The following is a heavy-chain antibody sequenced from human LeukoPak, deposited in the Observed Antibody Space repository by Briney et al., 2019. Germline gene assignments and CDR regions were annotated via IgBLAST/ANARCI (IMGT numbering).Heavy chain of an antibody. D-gene: IGHD3-9*01. CDR2: VSYDGSNK. J-gene: IGHJ4*02. Sequence: GRSLRLSCAASGFTFSNYALHWVRQAPGKGLEWVAVVSYDGSNKFYADSVRGRFTISRDNSKNTLFLQMNSLRPEDTAVYYCARGPDYDTLADYFDYWGQGTLVTVSS. V-gene: IGHV3-30*04. CDR1: GFTFSNYA. CDR3: ARGPDYDTLADYFDY.